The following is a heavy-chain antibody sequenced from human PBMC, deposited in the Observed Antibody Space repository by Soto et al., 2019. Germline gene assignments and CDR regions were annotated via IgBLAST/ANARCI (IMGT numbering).Heavy chain of an antibody. J-gene: IGHJ4*02. V-gene: IGHV3-66*01. Sequence: EVQLVESGGGLVQPGESLRLSCAASGFTVSSNYMSWVRQAPGKGLEWVSLIYSGGTTDYADSVKGRFTISRDNSKNTLYLQMNSLRAEDRGVYYCAARNIVAPYWGKGTLVTVSS. D-gene: IGHD5-12*01. CDR3: AARNIVAPY. CDR2: IYSGGTT. CDR1: GFTVSSNY.